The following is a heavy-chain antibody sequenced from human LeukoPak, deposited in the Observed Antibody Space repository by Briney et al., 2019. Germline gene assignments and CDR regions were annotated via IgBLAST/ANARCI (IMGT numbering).Heavy chain of an antibody. D-gene: IGHD6-13*01. CDR3: AKGRFEIAAAGGNFDY. V-gene: IGHV3-23*01. J-gene: IGHJ4*02. Sequence: AGGSLRLSCAASGFTFSSYAMSWVRQAPGKGLEWVSAISGSGGSTYYADSVKGRFTISRDNSKNTLYLQMNSLRAEDTAVYYCAKGRFEIAAAGGNFDYWGQGTLVTVSS. CDR1: GFTFSSYA. CDR2: ISGSGGST.